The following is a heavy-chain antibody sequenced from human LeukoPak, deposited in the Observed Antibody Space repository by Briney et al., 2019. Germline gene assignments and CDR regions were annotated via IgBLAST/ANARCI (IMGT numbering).Heavy chain of an antibody. J-gene: IGHJ6*03. CDR3: AKAGKWVEVAATRGGYYMDV. Sequence: PGGSLRLSCAASGFTFSSYAMSWVRQAPGKGLEWVSAISGSGGSTYYADSVKGRFTISRDNSKNTLYLQMNSPRAEDTAVYYCAKAGKWVEVAATRGGYYMDVWGKGATVTVSS. D-gene: IGHD2-15*01. CDR2: ISGSGGST. CDR1: GFTFSSYA. V-gene: IGHV3-23*01.